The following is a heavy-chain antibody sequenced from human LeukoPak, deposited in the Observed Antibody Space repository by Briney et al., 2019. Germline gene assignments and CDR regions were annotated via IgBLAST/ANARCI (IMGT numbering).Heavy chain of an antibody. CDR2: INPNSGGT. D-gene: IGHD2-8*01. J-gene: IGHJ4*02. CDR3: AREVCTNGVCFGGYFDY. Sequence: ASVKVSCKASGYTFTGCYMHWVRQAPGQGLEWMGRINPNSGGTDYAQKLQGRVTMTRDTSISTAYMELSRLRFDDTAVYYCAREVCTNGVCFGGYFDYWGQGTLVTVSS. CDR1: GYTFTGCY. V-gene: IGHV1-2*06.